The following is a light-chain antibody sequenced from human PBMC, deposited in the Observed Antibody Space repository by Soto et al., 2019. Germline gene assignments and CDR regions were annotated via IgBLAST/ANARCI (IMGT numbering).Light chain of an antibody. J-gene: IGKJ2*01. CDR3: QQSSNIPYT. V-gene: IGKV1-39*01. CDR1: QTISTY. Sequence: DIQMTQSPSSLSASVGDRVTITCRASQTISTYLNWYQQNPGKAPKLLIYAASSLQSGVTSRFSGSGSGTDFNLTISSLQPEDFATYYCQQSSNIPYTFGQGTKLEIK. CDR2: AAS.